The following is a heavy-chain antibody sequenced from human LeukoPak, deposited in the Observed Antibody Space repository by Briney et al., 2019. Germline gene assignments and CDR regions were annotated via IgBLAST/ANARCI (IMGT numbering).Heavy chain of an antibody. J-gene: IGHJ5*02. Sequence: ASVKVSCKASGYTFTRYGIIWVRQAPAQGQEWMGWISVYSCNLNYAQKPQGRVTTTTDTSTSTAYMELRSLRSDDTAVYYCATGSVELTSCYLGPCGWFDPWGQETLVTVSS. CDR2: ISVYSCNL. CDR1: GYTFTRYG. V-gene: IGHV1-18*01. CDR3: ATGSVELTSCYLGPCGWFDP. D-gene: IGHD2-2*01.